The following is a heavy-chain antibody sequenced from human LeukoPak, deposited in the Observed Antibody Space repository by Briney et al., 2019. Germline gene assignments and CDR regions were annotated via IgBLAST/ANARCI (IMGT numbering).Heavy chain of an antibody. CDR2: INHSGST. V-gene: IGHV4-34*01. Sequence: GSLRLSCAASGFTFSSYAMSWVRQAPGKGLEWIGEINHSGSTNYNPSLKSRVTISVDTSKNQFSLKLSSVTAADTAVYYCARGNSRPFDYWGQGTLVTVSS. D-gene: IGHD5-18*01. CDR1: GFTFSSYA. CDR3: ARGNSRPFDY. J-gene: IGHJ4*02.